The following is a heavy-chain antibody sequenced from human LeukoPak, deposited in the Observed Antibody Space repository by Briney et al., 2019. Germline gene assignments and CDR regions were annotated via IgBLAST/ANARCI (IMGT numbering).Heavy chain of an antibody. CDR2: ISGSGGST. CDR3: AKDRCSNGVGCYYYYMDV. CDR1: GFTFSSYA. V-gene: IGHV3-23*01. D-gene: IGHD2-8*01. Sequence: GGSLRLSCAASGFTFSSYAMSWVRQAPGKGLEWVSAISGSGGSTYYADSVKGRFSISRDSSKNILYLQMNSLRAEDTAVYYCAKDRCSNGVGCYYYYMDVWGKGTTVTISS. J-gene: IGHJ6*03.